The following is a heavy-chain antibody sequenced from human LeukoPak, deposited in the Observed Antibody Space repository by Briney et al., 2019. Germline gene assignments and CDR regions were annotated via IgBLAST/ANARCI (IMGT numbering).Heavy chain of an antibody. V-gene: IGHV4-34*01. J-gene: IGHJ4*02. D-gene: IGHD3-16*01. Sequence: SETLSLTCAVYGGSFSGYYWSWIRQPPGKGLEWIGEINHSGSTNYNPSLKSRVTISVDTSKNQFSLKLSSVTAADAAVYYCARVLGITMDYWGQGTLVTVSS. CDR1: GGSFSGYY. CDR2: INHSGST. CDR3: ARVLGITMDY.